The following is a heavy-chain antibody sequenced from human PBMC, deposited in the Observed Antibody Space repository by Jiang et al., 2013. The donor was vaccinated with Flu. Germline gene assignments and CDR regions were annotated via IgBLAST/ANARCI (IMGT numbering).Heavy chain of an antibody. J-gene: IGHJ6*02. CDR1: GGTFSSYA. V-gene: IGHV1-69*06. CDR3: AREALEGDSSSYYGMDV. Sequence: VQLLESGAEVKKPGSSVKVSCKASGGTFSSYAISWVRQAPGQGLEWMGGIIPIFGTANYAQKFQGRVTITADKSTSTAYMELSSLRSEDTAVYYCAREALEGDSSSYYGMDVWGQGTTVTVSS. D-gene: IGHD6-6*01. CDR2: IIPIFGTA.